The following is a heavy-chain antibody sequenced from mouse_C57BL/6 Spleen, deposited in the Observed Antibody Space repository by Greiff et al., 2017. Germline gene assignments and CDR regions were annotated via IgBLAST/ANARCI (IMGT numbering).Heavy chain of an antibody. Sequence: EVMLVESGGDLVKPGGSLKLSCAASGFTFSSYAMSWVRQTPEKRLEWVATISDGGSYTYYPDNVKGRFTISRDNAKNNLYLQMSHLKSEDTAMYYCAREGLLRAWFAYWGQGTLVTVSA. CDR2: ISDGGSYT. V-gene: IGHV5-4*01. CDR3: AREGLLRAWFAY. CDR1: GFTFSSYA. D-gene: IGHD1-1*01. J-gene: IGHJ3*01.